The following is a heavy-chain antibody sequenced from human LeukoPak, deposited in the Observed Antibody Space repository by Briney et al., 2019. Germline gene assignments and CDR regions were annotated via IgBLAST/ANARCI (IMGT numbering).Heavy chain of an antibody. D-gene: IGHD4-17*01. CDR2: ISGSGEFT. J-gene: IGHJ4*02. V-gene: IGHV3-23*01. CDR3: AKVGYGDLDH. Sequence: GGSLRLSCAASGFMFSSYAMTWVRQAPWKGLEWVSSISGSGEFTDYADSVKGRFTISRDNPENTVYLQMSSLRVDDTATYFCAKVGYGDLDHWGQGVLVPVSS. CDR1: GFMFSSYA.